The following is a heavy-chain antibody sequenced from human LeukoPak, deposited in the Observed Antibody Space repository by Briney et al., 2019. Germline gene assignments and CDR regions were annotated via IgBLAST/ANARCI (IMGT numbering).Heavy chain of an antibody. CDR2: IYPGDSET. CDR3: ARQYYDAFDI. J-gene: IGHJ3*02. V-gene: IGHV5-51*01. Sequence: GESLEISCKGSGYSFTSYWIGWVRQVPGKGLEGMGIIYPGDSETRYSPSFQGQVTISADKSISTAYLQWSSLKASDTAMYYCARQYYDAFDIWGQGTMVTVSS. D-gene: IGHD1-26*01. CDR1: GYSFTSYW.